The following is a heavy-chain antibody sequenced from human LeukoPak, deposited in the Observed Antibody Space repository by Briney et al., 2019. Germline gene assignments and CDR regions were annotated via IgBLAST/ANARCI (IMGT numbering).Heavy chain of an antibody. D-gene: IGHD3-22*01. Sequence: GGSLRLSCAASGFTFSSYGMHWVRQAPGKGLEWVAVISYDGSNKYYADSVKGRFTISRDNSKNTLYLQMNSLRAEDTAVYYCAKAGQYYDSSGYCDYWGQGTLVTVSS. J-gene: IGHJ4*02. CDR1: GFTFSSYG. V-gene: IGHV3-30*18. CDR3: AKAGQYYDSSGYCDY. CDR2: ISYDGSNK.